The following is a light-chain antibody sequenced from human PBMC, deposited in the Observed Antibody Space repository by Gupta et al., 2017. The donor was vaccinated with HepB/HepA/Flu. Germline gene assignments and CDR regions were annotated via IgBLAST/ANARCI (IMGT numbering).Light chain of an antibody. Sequence: EIVLTQSPATLSLSPGERATLSCRASQSLNSYLAWFQQRPGQAPRLLIYDASNRATGIPARFSASRSGTDFTLTISSLEPEDFAVYYCQQRRDWPLTFGGGTKVEIK. CDR2: DAS. CDR3: QQRRDWPLT. V-gene: IGKV3-11*01. CDR1: QSLNSY. J-gene: IGKJ4*01.